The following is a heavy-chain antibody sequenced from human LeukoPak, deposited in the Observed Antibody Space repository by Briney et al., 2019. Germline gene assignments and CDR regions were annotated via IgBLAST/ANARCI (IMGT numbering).Heavy chain of an antibody. Sequence: PGGSLRLSCAASGFTFSSYDMNWVRQAPGKGLEWVSSISNGSYYIYYADSVKGRFTISRDNAKDSLYLQMNNLRAEDTAVYYCASRAAVGAGYYMDVWGKATAVTVSS. J-gene: IGHJ6*03. V-gene: IGHV3-21*01. CDR3: ASRAAVGAGYYMDV. CDR1: GFTFSSYD. CDR2: ISNGSYYI. D-gene: IGHD6-13*01.